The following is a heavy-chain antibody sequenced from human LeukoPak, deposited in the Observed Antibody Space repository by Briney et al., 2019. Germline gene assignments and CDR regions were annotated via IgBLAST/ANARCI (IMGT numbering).Heavy chain of an antibody. CDR2: ISSSGRTI. CDR3: AKLDGIAGLDY. Sequence: PRGSLRLSCAASGFTFSSYEMNWVRQAPGKGLEWISFISSSGRTIYYADSVKGRFTISRDNAKNSLYLQMNSLRAEDTAVYYCAKLDGIAGLDYWGQGTLVTVSS. D-gene: IGHD6-13*01. V-gene: IGHV3-48*03. CDR1: GFTFSSYE. J-gene: IGHJ4*02.